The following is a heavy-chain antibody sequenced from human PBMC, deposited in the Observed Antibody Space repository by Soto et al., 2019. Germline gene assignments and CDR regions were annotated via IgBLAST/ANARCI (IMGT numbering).Heavy chain of an antibody. CDR3: ARGVAGSGFGL. V-gene: IGHV6-1*01. CDR2: TYYRSNWRH. Sequence: SQTLSLTCAISGDSVSSNTAAWNWIMSSPSRGLEWLGRTYYRSNWRHDYAVSVKSRITVNPDTSKNHFSLQLNSVTPDDTAVYYCARGVAGSGFGLWGQGTLVTVSS. D-gene: IGHD6-19*01. J-gene: IGHJ4*02. CDR1: GDSVSSNTAA.